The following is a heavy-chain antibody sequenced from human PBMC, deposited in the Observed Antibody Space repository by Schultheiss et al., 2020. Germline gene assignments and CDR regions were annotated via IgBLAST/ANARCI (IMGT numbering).Heavy chain of an antibody. CDR3: ARVRGGSTSCQYAFDI. CDR2: IYYSGST. Sequence: SETLSLTCTVSGGSISSSSYYWGWIRQPPGKGLEWIGSIYYSGSTYYNPSLKSRVTISVDTSKNQFSLKLSSVTAADTAVYYCARVRGGSTSCQYAFDIWGQGTMVNVSS. CDR1: GGSISSSSYY. D-gene: IGHD2-2*01. V-gene: IGHV4-39*01. J-gene: IGHJ3*02.